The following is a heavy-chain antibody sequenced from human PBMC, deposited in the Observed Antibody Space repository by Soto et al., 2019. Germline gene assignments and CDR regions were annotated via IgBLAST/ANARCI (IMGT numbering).Heavy chain of an antibody. J-gene: IGHJ6*02. CDR2: INPSGGSA. CDR1: GYTFTSYY. CDR3: ARQSDGKQQLVRDYYYGMDV. Sequence: ASVKVSCKASGYTFTSYYMHWVRQAPGQGLEWMGIINPSGGSASYAQKFQGRVTMTRDTSTSTVYMELSSLRSEDTAVYYCARQSDGKQQLVRDYYYGMDVWGQGTTVTVSS. V-gene: IGHV1-46*01. D-gene: IGHD6-13*01.